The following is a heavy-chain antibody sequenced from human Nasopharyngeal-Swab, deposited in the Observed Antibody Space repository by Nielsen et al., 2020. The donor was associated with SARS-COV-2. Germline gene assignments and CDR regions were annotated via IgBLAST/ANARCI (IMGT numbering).Heavy chain of an antibody. CDR1: GYTFTSYN. J-gene: IGHJ3*02. Sequence: ASEKVSCKASGYTFTSYNMHGVRQAPGQGQEGMGRINPSGGSTSYAQKFQGRVTMTRDTSTNTVYMELSSLRSEDTAVYYCARDRRITIFGVVIKPGDAFDIWGQGTMVTVSS. D-gene: IGHD3-3*01. CDR2: INPSGGST. V-gene: IGHV1-46*01. CDR3: ARDRRITIFGVVIKPGDAFDI.